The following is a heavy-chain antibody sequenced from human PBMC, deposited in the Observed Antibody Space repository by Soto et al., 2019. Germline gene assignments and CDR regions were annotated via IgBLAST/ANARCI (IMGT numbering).Heavy chain of an antibody. CDR1: GFTFSSYA. V-gene: IGHV3-30-3*01. CDR2: ISYDGSNK. J-gene: IGHJ1*01. CDR3: ARDLYDYGDSPTAEYFQH. D-gene: IGHD4-17*01. Sequence: GGSLRLSCAASGFTFSSYAMHWVRQAPGKGLEWVAVISYDGSNKYYADSVKGRFTISRDNSKNTLYLQMNSLRAEDTAVYYCARDLYDYGDSPTAEYFQHWGQGTLVTVSS.